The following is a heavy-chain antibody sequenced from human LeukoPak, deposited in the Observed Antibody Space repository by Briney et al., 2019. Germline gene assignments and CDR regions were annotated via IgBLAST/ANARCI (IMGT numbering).Heavy chain of an antibody. D-gene: IGHD4-17*01. J-gene: IGHJ3*02. CDR2: IKQDGSDK. CDR3: ARVGDYGDYGGYDVFDI. V-gene: IGHV3-7*01. Sequence: PGGSLRLSCTASGFIFSNFWMSWVRQAPGKGLEWVANIKQDGSDKYYVDSVKGRFALSRDNAKNSLYLQMNSLRAEDTAVYYCARVGDYGDYGGYDVFDIWGQGTMVTVSS. CDR1: GFIFSNFW.